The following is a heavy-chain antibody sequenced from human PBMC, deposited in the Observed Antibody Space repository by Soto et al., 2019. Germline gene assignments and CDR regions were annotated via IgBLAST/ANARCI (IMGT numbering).Heavy chain of an antibody. J-gene: IGHJ4*02. V-gene: IGHV2-5*02. CDR3: APSPRITMYDY. CDR2: IYWDDDK. Sequence: QITLKESGPTLVKPTQTLTLTCTFSGFSLSTNGVGVGWIRQPPGKALEWLALIYWDDDKRYSPSLKSRLTITKDTSKTRVALTMTNMDPVDTATYDCAPSPRITMYDYWGQGTLVTVSS. CDR1: GFSLSTNGVG. D-gene: IGHD3-10*02.